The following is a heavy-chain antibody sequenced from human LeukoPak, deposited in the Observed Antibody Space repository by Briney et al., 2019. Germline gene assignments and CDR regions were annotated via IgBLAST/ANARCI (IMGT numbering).Heavy chain of an antibody. Sequence: ASVKVSCKASGYTLTSYVISWVRQAPGQGLEWMGRISAYNGNTNYAQKLQCRVTMTTDTSTSTVYRELRSLRSDDTAVYFCAREFSVVRGGDYYYGTDVWGQGTTVTVSS. V-gene: IGHV1-18*01. CDR2: ISAYNGNT. CDR3: AREFSVVRGGDYYYGTDV. CDR1: GYTLTSYV. J-gene: IGHJ6*02. D-gene: IGHD3-10*01.